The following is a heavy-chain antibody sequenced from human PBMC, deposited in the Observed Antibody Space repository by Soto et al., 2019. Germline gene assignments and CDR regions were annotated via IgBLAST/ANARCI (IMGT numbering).Heavy chain of an antibody. Sequence: ASETLSLTCAVYGGSFSGYYWSWIRQPPGKGLEWIGEINHSGSTNYNPSLKSRVTISVDTSKNQFSLKLSSVTAADTAVYYCARGSLRYFGSFDYWGQGTLVTVSS. J-gene: IGHJ4*02. CDR3: ARGSLRYFGSFDY. CDR2: INHSGST. V-gene: IGHV4-34*01. D-gene: IGHD3-9*01. CDR1: GGSFSGYY.